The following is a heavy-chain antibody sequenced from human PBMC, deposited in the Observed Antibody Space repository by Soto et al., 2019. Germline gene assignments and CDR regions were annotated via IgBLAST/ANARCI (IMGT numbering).Heavy chain of an antibody. D-gene: IGHD4-17*01. CDR2: MNPYNGNT. Sequence: ASVKVSCKASGYTFTSYDINWVRQATGQGLEWMGWMNPYNGNTDYAQKLQGRVTMTTDTSTSTAYMELRSLRSDDTAVYYCARDGIRSTVVKNWLDPWGQGTLVTVSS. V-gene: IGHV1-18*01. J-gene: IGHJ5*02. CDR3: ARDGIRSTVVKNWLDP. CDR1: GYTFTSYD.